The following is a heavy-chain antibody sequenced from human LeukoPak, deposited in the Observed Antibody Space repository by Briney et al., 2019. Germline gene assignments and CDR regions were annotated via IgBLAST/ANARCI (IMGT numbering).Heavy chain of an antibody. CDR1: GGTFSSYA. CDR3: ARAGTDGGRRYFDL. Sequence: ASVKVSCKASGGTFSSYAISWVRQAPGQGLEWMGRIIPILGIASYAQKFQGRVTITADKSTSTAYMELSSLRSEDTAVYYCARAGTDGGRRYFDLWGCGTLVTVSS. V-gene: IGHV1-69*04. D-gene: IGHD2-8*01. CDR2: IIPILGIA. J-gene: IGHJ2*01.